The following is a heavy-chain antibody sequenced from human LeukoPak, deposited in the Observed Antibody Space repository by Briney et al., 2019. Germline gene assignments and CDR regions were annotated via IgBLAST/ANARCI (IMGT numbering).Heavy chain of an antibody. CDR1: GGSFSGYY. V-gene: IGHV4-34*01. CDR3: ARGRQGVTMIVVVMTAVSYYLDV. J-gene: IGHJ6*03. D-gene: IGHD3-22*01. CDR2: MNPSGST. Sequence: SETLSLTCAVYGGSFSGYYWTWIRQTPEKGLEWIGEMNPSGSTNYNPSLKSRVTISVDTSKSQFSLELSSVTAADTAVYYCARGRQGVTMIVVVMTAVSYYLDVWGKGTTVTVS.